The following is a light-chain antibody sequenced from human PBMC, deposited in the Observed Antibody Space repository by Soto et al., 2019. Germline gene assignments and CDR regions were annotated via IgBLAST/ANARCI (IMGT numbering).Light chain of an antibody. CDR1: SSNIGANYD. J-gene: IGLJ1*01. Sequence: QPVLAQPPSVSGAPGQRVTISCTGSSSNIGANYDVHWYQQLPGTAPKLLIYGNSNRPSGVPDRFSGSKSGTSASLAITGLQAEDEADYYCQSYDSSLSGYVFGIGTKVTVL. CDR2: GNS. V-gene: IGLV1-40*01. CDR3: QSYDSSLSGYV.